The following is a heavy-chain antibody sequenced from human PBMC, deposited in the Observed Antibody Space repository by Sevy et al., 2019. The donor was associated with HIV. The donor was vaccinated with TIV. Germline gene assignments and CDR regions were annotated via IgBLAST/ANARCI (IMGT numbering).Heavy chain of an antibody. V-gene: IGHV4-4*07. CDR2: ISTSGGT. J-gene: IGHJ4*01. CDR3: ARERGTVTDY. CDR1: GGSISGYY. D-gene: IGHD4-17*01. Sequence: SETLSLTCSVSGGSISGYYWSWVRQPAGKGLEWIGSISTSGGTNYNPSLKSRVTLSVDTSKNRFSLKLSSVTAADTAVYFCARERGTVTDYWGQGTLVTVSS.